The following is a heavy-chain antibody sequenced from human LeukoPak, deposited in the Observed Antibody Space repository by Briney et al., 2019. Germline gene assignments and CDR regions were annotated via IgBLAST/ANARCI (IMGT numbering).Heavy chain of an antibody. J-gene: IGHJ4*02. CDR1: GYTFTGYY. V-gene: IGHV1-2*02. Sequence: ASVKVSCKASGYTFTGYYMHWVRQAPGKGLEWMGWINPNSGGTNYAQKFQGRVTMTRDTSISTAYMELSRLRSDDTAVYYCARALVKYDILTGSSLFDYWGQGTLVTVSS. CDR3: ARALVKYDILTGSSLFDY. D-gene: IGHD3-9*01. CDR2: INPNSGGT.